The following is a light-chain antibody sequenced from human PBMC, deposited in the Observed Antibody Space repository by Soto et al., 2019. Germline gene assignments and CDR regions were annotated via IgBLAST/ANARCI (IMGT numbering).Light chain of an antibody. CDR3: QQTYSNPPT. V-gene: IGKV1-39*01. J-gene: IGKJ1*01. Sequence: DIQMTQSPYSLSASVGDRCTITCRASQSISEFLNWYQQKPGKAPKLLXYAASTLQRGVPSRCSGSGSGTDFTLTISGLDPEDFETYYCQQTYSNPPTFGQGTKVDIK. CDR2: AAS. CDR1: QSISEF.